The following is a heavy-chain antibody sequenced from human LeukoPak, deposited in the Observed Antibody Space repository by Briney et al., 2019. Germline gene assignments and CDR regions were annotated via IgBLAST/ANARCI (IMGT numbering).Heavy chain of an antibody. CDR1: GYTFTTYG. D-gene: IGHD1-14*01. Sequence: GASVKISCKASGYTFTTYGFSWVRQAPGQGLEWLGWISAYNSNTNYAQKFQGRVTMTTDRSTSTAYMELRSLGSDDTAVYYCAIPFRGATTRVYYYYDMDVWGQGTTVTVSS. V-gene: IGHV1-18*01. CDR2: ISAYNSNT. CDR3: AIPFRGATTRVYYYYDMDV. J-gene: IGHJ6*02.